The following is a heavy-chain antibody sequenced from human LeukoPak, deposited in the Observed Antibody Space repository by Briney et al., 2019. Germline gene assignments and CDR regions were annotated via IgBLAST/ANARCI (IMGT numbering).Heavy chain of an antibody. J-gene: IGHJ3*02. D-gene: IGHD6-19*01. CDR2: INPSGGST. V-gene: IGHV1-46*01. CDR1: GYTFTSYY. Sequence: ASVKVSCKASGYTFTSYYMHWVRQAPGQGLEWMGIINPSGGSTSYAQKFQGRVTMTRDTSTSTVYMELSSLRSEDTAVYYCASRDAVAGTSGAFDIWGQGTMVTVSS. CDR3: ASRDAVAGTSGAFDI.